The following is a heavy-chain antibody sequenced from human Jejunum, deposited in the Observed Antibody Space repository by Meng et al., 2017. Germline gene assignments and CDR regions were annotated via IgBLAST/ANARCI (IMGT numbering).Heavy chain of an antibody. Sequence: EVQVVESGGGWIQPGGSLRLSCAASGFTVNNNFMNWVRQAPGKGLEWVSIIYIDGRSFYADSVKGRFTISRDNSKNTLYLQMNSLRAEDTAVYYCARSDTSNLATYWGQGTLVTVSS. D-gene: IGHD5-18*01. J-gene: IGHJ4*02. CDR2: IYIDGRS. V-gene: IGHV3-53*01. CDR3: ARSDTSNLATY. CDR1: GFTVNNNF.